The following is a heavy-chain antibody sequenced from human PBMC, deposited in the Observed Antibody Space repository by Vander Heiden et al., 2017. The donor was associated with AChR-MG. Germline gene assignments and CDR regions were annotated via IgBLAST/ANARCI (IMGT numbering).Heavy chain of an antibody. J-gene: IGHJ4*02. Sequence: QVQLHQWGAGLLKPSETLSLTSDLPGGSFIGYYWGWIRQPPGKGLEWSGEINHGGDTRYNMSLASRVSLSADVSKSQFSLSLRSVTAADTAVYFCARVIRNYRDYRLHYFDLWGQGTPVTVSS. CDR3: ARVIRNYRDYRLHYFDL. CDR1: GGSFIGYY. V-gene: IGHV4-34*01. CDR2: INHGGDT. D-gene: IGHD3-16*01.